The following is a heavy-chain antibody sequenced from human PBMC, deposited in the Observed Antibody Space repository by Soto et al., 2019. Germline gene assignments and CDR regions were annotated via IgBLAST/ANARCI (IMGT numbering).Heavy chain of an antibody. CDR3: ARRGWLRLTYYYYYMDV. V-gene: IGHV4-59*08. CDR1: GGSITGYY. Sequence: SETLSLTCTVSGGSITGYYWSWIRQPPGKGLEWIGYIYYSGYTNYTNYNPSLNSRVTISVDTSKNQFSLKLSSVTAADTAVYYCARRGWLRLTYYYYYMDVWGKGTTVTVSS. CDR2: IYYSGYTNYT. J-gene: IGHJ6*03. D-gene: IGHD5-12*01.